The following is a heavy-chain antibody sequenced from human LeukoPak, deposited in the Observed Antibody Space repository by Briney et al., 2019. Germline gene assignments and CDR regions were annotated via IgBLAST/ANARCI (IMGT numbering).Heavy chain of an antibody. CDR3: ARDLDWNYADY. J-gene: IGHJ4*02. CDR2: IYYSGST. Sequence: SETLSLTCTVSGGSISSGDYYWSWIRQPPGKGREWIGYIYYSGSTYYNPSLKSRVTISVDTSKNQFSLKLSSVTAADTAVYYCARDLDWNYADYWGQGTLVTVSS. D-gene: IGHD1-7*01. CDR1: GGSISSGDYY. V-gene: IGHV4-30-4*01.